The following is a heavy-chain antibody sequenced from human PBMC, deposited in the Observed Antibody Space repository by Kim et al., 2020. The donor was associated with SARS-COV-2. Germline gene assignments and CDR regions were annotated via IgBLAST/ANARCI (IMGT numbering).Heavy chain of an antibody. CDR3: ARATTMITAPWDS. V-gene: IGHV1-2*02. CDR2: INPNSGGT. D-gene: IGHD4-17*01. CDR1: GYTFTGYY. J-gene: IGHJ4*02. Sequence: ASVKVSCKASGYTFTGYYMHWVRQAPGQGLEWVGWINPNSGGTDYAQKFQGRVTLTRDTSISTAYMELSRLRSDDTAIFYCARATTMITAPWDSWGQGTLVTVSS.